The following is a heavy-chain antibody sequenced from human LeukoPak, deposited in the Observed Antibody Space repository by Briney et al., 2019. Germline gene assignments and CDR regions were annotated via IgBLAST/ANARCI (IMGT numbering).Heavy chain of an antibody. V-gene: IGHV3-23*01. CDR2: ISGSGGST. CDR1: GFSFSSYA. CDR3: AKSLGVRDYYYDSSGYYYFDY. J-gene: IGHJ4*02. Sequence: GRSLRLSCAASGFSFSSYAMSWVRQPPGQGLEWVSAISGSGGSTYYADSVKGRFTISRDNSKNTLYLQMNSPRAEDTAVYYCAKSLGVRDYYYDSSGYYYFDYWGQGTLVTVSS. D-gene: IGHD3-22*01.